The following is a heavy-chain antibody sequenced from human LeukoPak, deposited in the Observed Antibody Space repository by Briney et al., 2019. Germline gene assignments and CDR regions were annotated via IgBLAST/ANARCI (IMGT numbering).Heavy chain of an antibody. V-gene: IGHV4-59*01. D-gene: IGHD5-12*01. Sequence: SETLSLTCTVSGGSISGYYWSWIRQPPGKGLEWIGYIYNSGTTKYNPSLKTRVTISVDTSKNQFSLKLSSVTAADTAVYYCARGYSGYDPTYFDYWGQGTLVTVSS. J-gene: IGHJ4*02. CDR2: IYNSGTT. CDR3: ARGYSGYDPTYFDY. CDR1: GGSISGYY.